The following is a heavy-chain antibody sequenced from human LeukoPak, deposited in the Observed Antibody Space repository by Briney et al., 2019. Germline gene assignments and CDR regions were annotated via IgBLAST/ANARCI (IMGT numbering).Heavy chain of an antibody. Sequence: PGGSLRLSCAASGFTFDDYAMHWVRQAPGKGLEWVSGISWNSGSIGYADSVKGRFTISRDNAKNSLYLQMNSLRAEDTALYYCAKDLYSGSYFGAVDYWGQGTLVTVSS. CDR2: ISWNSGSI. V-gene: IGHV3-9*01. CDR3: AKDLYSGSYFGAVDY. J-gene: IGHJ4*02. CDR1: GFTFDDYA. D-gene: IGHD1-26*01.